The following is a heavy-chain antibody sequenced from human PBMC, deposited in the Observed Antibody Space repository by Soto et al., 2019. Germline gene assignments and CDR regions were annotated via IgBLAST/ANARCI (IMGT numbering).Heavy chain of an antibody. V-gene: IGHV4-39*01. D-gene: IGHD3-10*01. CDR2: ITNNGGT. CDR3: ASRYAPREFDL. CDR1: GYSLSRSIYN. Sequence: PSETLSLTCIFAGYSLSRSIYNWSWIRQSPGEGLEWIASITNNGGTQYNPSLKSRVTIFVDTSKNEFSLKVTSVTAADTGGYFWASRYAPREFDLGGKGSLVTVSS. J-gene: IGHJ1*01.